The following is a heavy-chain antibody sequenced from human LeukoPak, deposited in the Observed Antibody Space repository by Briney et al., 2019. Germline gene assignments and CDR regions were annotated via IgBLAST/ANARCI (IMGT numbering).Heavy chain of an antibody. Sequence: GGSLRLSCAASGFTFSSYGMHWVRQAPGKGLEWVAVIWYDGSNKYYADSVKGRFTISRDNSKNTLYLQMNSLRAEDTAVYYCARDDHYNDSSGYLDYWGQGTLVTVSS. CDR3: ARDDHYNDSSGYLDY. J-gene: IGHJ4*02. CDR2: IWYDGSNK. D-gene: IGHD3-22*01. CDR1: GFTFSSYG. V-gene: IGHV3-33*01.